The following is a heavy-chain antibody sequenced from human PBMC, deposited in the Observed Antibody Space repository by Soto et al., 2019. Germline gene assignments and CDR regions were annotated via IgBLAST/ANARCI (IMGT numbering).Heavy chain of an antibody. CDR1: GGSISSAGYY. D-gene: IGHD5-18*01. CDR2: IHYSGST. J-gene: IGHJ6*02. V-gene: IGHV4-31*03. CDR3: ARFTGMVNSYHYYGLDV. Sequence: QVQLQESGPGLVKPSQTLSLTCSVSGGSISSAGYYWSWIRQHPGKGLEWIGYIHYSGSTYYKPSPESRVTISVDTSKNEFSLNLSSVTAADTAVYYCARFTGMVNSYHYYGLDVWGQGTTVTVSS.